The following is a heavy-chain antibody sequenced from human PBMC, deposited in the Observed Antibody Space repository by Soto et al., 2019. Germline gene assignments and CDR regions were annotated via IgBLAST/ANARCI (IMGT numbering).Heavy chain of an antibody. D-gene: IGHD5-12*01. J-gene: IGHJ4*01. CDR2: ISYDGSNK. CDR1: GFTFSSYA. Sequence: QVQLVESGGGVVQPGRSLRLSCAASGFTFSSYAMHWVRQAPGKGLEWVAVISYDGSNKYYADSVKGRFTISRDNSKNTLYLQMNSLRAEDTAVYYCAREKRWLQSFDYWGHGTLVTVSS. V-gene: IGHV3-30-3*01. CDR3: AREKRWLQSFDY.